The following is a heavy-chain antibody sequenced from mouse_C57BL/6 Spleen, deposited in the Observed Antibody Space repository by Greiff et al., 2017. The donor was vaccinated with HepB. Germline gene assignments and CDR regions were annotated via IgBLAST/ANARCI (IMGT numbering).Heavy chain of an antibody. J-gene: IGHJ3*01. V-gene: IGHV5-17*01. CDR1: GFTFSDYG. CDR3: ASDGFFFAY. D-gene: IGHD2-3*01. Sequence: EVKLVESGGGLVKPGGSLKLYCAASGFTFSDYGMHWVRQAPEKGLEWVAYISSGSSTIYYADTVKGRFTISRDNAKNTLFLQMTSLRSEDTAMYYCASDGFFFAYWGQGTLVTVSA. CDR2: ISSGSSTI.